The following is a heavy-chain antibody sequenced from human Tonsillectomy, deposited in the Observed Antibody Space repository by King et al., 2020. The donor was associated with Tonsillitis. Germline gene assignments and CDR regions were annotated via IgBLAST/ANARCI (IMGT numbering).Heavy chain of an antibody. CDR1: GGSISSHY. V-gene: IGHV4-59*11. J-gene: IGHJ4*02. CDR2: IYHSGST. CDR3: ARGGGSSSWYDSSFDY. Sequence: VQLQESGPGLVKPSETLSLTCTVSGGSISSHYWSWIRQPPGKGLELIGYIYHSGSTKYNPSLKSRVSISVDTSKNQFSLKLGSVTAADTAVYYCARGGGSSSWYDSSFDYWGQGTLVTVSS. D-gene: IGHD6-13*01.